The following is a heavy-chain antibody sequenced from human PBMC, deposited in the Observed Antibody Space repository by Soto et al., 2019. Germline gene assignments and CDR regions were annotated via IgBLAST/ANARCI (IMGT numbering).Heavy chain of an antibody. V-gene: IGHV3-15*07. CDR3: TPLALKYNSDWDPFSD. CDR1: GFTFSTVW. Sequence: EVQLVESGGGLVKPGGSLRLSCAGSGFTFSTVWMTWVRQAPGKGLEWVGRIKSETDGGTIDYAAPVKGRFTISRDDSNITLYLQRNSLKTEDTATYYCTPLALKYNSDWDPFSDWGQGTRVTVSS. CDR2: IKSETDGGTI. D-gene: IGHD6-19*01. J-gene: IGHJ4*02.